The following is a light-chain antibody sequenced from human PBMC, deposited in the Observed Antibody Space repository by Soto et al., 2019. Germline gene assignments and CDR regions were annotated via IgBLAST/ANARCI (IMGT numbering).Light chain of an antibody. CDR3: QQRSNWHT. CDR1: QSVSSY. V-gene: IGKV3-11*01. CDR2: DAS. Sequence: EIVLTQSPATLSLSPGERATLSCRASQSVSSYLAWYQQKPGQAPRLLIYDASNRATGIPARFSGSGSGTDFTLTISILEPEDFAVYYCQQRSNWHTFVQGTRLEIK. J-gene: IGKJ5*01.